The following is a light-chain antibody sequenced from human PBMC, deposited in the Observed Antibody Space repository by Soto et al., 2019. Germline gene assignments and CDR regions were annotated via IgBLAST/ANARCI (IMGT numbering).Light chain of an antibody. V-gene: IGLV2-14*01. CDR1: SNDIGGYTY. CDR3: SSYTSSSTLL. CDR2: DVS. J-gene: IGLJ2*01. Sequence: QSVLTQPAPVSGSPGQSITFSCTGTSNDIGGYTYVSWYQQHPGKAPKLMIFDVSNRPSGVSYRLSGSKSGNTASLTISGLQAEDEADYYCSSYTSSSTLLFGGGTKLTVL.